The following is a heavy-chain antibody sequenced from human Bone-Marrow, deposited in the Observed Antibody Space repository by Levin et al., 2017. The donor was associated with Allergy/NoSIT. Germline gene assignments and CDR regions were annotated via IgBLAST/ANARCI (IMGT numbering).Heavy chain of an antibody. CDR2: ISSSGTTI. Sequence: GESLKISCAASGFTFTDYYMSWIRQAPGKGLEWVSYISSSGTTIYYADSVKGRFTISRDNAKNSLYLQMNSLRAEDTAVYYCARNSRPRAVWGQGTTVTVSS. D-gene: IGHD2/OR15-2a*01. J-gene: IGHJ6*02. CDR3: ARNSRPRAV. CDR1: GFTFTDYY. V-gene: IGHV3-11*01.